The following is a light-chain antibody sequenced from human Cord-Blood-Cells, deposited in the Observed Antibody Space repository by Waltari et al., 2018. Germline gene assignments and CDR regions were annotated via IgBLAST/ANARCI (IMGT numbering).Light chain of an antibody. CDR2: GNS. CDR1: SPNIGAGYA. J-gene: IGLJ3*02. CDR3: QSYDSSLSGSV. Sequence: QSVLTQPPSVSGAPGQRVTISCTGSSPNIGAGYAVHWYQQLPGTAPKLLIYGNSNRPSGVPDRFSGSKSGTSASLAITGLQAEDDADYYCQSYDSSLSGSVFGGGTKLTVL. V-gene: IGLV1-40*01.